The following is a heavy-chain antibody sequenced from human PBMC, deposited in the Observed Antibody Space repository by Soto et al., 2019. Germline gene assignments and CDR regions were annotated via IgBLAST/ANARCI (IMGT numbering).Heavy chain of an antibody. CDR1: GFSLSSSGVG. CDR2: IYWDDDK. D-gene: IGHD3-10*01. V-gene: IGHV2-5*02. CDR3: AHGYGSIRQYYFDY. Sequence: SGPTLVNPTQTLTLTCTFSGFSLSSSGVGVGWIRQPPGKALEWLALIYWDDDKRYRPSLKSRLTITKDTSKNQVVLTLTNMDPVDTATYYCAHGYGSIRQYYFDYWGQGTLVTVSS. J-gene: IGHJ4*02.